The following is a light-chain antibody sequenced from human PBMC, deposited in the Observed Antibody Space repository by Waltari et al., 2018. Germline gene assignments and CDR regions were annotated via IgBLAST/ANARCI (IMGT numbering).Light chain of an antibody. Sequence: QSALTQHASVSGSPGQSITISCTGTSSDVGGYNYVSWYQQHPGKAPKLMIYDVDKRPSGVSYRFSGSKSGNTASLTISGLQAEDEADYYCSSYTSSNTVLFGGGTRLTVL. CDR2: DVD. V-gene: IGLV2-14*03. J-gene: IGLJ2*01. CDR3: SSYTSSNTVL. CDR1: SSDVGGYNY.